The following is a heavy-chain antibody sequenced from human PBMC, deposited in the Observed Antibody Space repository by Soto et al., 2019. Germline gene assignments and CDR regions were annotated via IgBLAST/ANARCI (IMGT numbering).Heavy chain of an antibody. Sequence: QVQLQESGPGLVKPSETLSLTCTVSGGSISSYYWSWIRQPPGKGLEWIGYIYYSGSTNYNPSLKSRVTISVDTSKNQFSLKLSSVTAADTAVYYCARSGGNYYYYYMDVWGKGTTVTVSS. J-gene: IGHJ6*03. CDR2: IYYSGST. CDR3: ARSGGNYYYYYMDV. V-gene: IGHV4-59*01. CDR1: GGSISSYY.